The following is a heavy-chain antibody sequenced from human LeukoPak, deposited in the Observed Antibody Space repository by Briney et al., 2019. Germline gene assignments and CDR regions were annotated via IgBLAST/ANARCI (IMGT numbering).Heavy chain of an antibody. V-gene: IGHV1-18*01. CDR3: ARVLGYCGRDCYPLDY. D-gene: IGHD2-21*02. CDR2: ISTYNGNS. J-gene: IGHJ4*02. Sequence: ASVKISCKTSGYTFTNYGLSWVRQAPGQGLEWMGWISTYNGNSEYPQKLQGSVTLTTDTSTTTGYMELRSLRSDDTAVYYCARVLGYCGRDCYPLDYWGQGTLVTVSS. CDR1: GYTFTNYG.